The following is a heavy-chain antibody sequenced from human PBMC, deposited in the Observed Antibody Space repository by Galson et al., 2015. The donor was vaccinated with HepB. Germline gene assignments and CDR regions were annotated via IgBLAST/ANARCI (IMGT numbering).Heavy chain of an antibody. CDR1: GFTFSSYS. D-gene: IGHD3-16*02. Sequence: SLRLSCAASGFTFSSYSMNWVRQAPGKGLEWVSYISSSSSTIYYADSVKGRFTISRDNAKNSLYLQMNSLRDEDTAVYYCARDRRDYDYVWGSHHRGAFDIWGQGTMATVSS. V-gene: IGHV3-48*02. J-gene: IGHJ3*02. CDR2: ISSSSSTI. CDR3: ARDRRDYDYVWGSHHRGAFDI.